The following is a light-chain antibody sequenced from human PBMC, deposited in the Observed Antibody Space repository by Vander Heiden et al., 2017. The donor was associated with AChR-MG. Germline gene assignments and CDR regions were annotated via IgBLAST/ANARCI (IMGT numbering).Light chain of an antibody. V-gene: IGKV1-27*01. J-gene: IGKJ1*01. CDR2: AAS. CDR3: QKYNSAPRT. CDR1: QSNSNY. Sequence: DIHMTQSPSALSASVGDRVTITVRASQSNSNYLAWYQQKPGKVPKLLIYAASTLQSGVPSRFSGSGSGTDFTLTISSLQPEDVATYYCQKYNSAPRTFGQGTKVEIK.